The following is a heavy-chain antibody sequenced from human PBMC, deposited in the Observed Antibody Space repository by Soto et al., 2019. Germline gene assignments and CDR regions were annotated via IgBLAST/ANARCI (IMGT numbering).Heavy chain of an antibody. D-gene: IGHD2-2*01. CDR2: VIPIYGTA. CDR3: ARERIKWDCISTSCYCEMRGCGYGMDV. Sequence: QVPLVQSGAEAKKPGSSVTVSCKASGGTVSSYAISWVRQAPGQSLKLMGGVIPIYGTAHYAQKFQGRVTIAADESTSTAYMELSSLRSSDAAVYYCARERIKWDCISTSCYCEMRGCGYGMDVWGQGTTVAVSS. J-gene: IGHJ6*02. CDR1: GGTVSSYA. V-gene: IGHV1-69*12.